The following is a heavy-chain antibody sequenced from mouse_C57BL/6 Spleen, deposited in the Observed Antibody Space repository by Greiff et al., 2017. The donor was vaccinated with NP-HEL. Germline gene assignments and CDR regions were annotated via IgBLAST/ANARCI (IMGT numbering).Heavy chain of an antibody. J-gene: IGHJ4*01. CDR3: ASLGDDYPYYAMDY. Sequence: QVQLQQPGPELVKPGASVKISCKASGYAFSSSWMNWVKQRPGKGLEWIGRIYPGDGDTNYNGKFKGKATLTADKSSSTAYMQLSSLTSEDSAVYFCASLGDDYPYYAMDYWGQGTSITVSS. CDR1: GYAFSSSW. V-gene: IGHV1-82*01. D-gene: IGHD2-4*01. CDR2: IYPGDGDT.